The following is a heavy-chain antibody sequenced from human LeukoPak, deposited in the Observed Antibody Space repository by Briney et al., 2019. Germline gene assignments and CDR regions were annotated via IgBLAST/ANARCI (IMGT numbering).Heavy chain of an antibody. CDR2: ISGSDGST. J-gene: IGHJ5*02. D-gene: IGHD2-2*01. CDR3: SRGSAIVVIPAAFSWFDP. Sequence: PGGSLRLSCSASGFTFSNYAMTWVRQAPGKGREWDSAISGSDGSTYYADSVKGRFSISRDNSKNTLYLQMNTLRAEDTAVYYCSRGSAIVVIPAAFSWFDPWGQGTLVTASS. V-gene: IGHV3-23*01. CDR1: GFTFSNYA.